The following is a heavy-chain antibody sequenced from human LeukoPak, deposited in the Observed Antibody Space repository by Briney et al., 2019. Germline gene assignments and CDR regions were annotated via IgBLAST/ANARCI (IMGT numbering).Heavy chain of an antibody. V-gene: IGHV1-69*06. Sequence: GASVKVSCKASGGTFSSYAISWVRQAPGQGLEWMGGIIPIFGTANYAQKFQGRVTITADKSTSTAYMELSSLRSEDTAVYYCARVTYYDSSGYYLGPTWYFDLWGRGTLVTVSS. CDR1: GGTFSSYA. CDR3: ARVTYYDSSGYYLGPTWYFDL. J-gene: IGHJ2*01. CDR2: IIPIFGTA. D-gene: IGHD3-22*01.